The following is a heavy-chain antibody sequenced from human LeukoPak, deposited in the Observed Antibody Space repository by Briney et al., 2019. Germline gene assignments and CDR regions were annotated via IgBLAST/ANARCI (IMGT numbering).Heavy chain of an antibody. V-gene: IGHV3-23*01. CDR1: GFTFSNYV. Sequence: SGGSLRLSCAASGFTFSNYVMTWVRQAPGKGLEWVSAIGIDVRDSDYADSVKGRFTISRDNSKNTVYLQMNSLGAEDTGLYYCTRRVGGTPDYWGLGTLVTVSS. D-gene: IGHD1-26*01. CDR2: IGIDVRDS. J-gene: IGHJ4*02. CDR3: TRRVGGTPDY.